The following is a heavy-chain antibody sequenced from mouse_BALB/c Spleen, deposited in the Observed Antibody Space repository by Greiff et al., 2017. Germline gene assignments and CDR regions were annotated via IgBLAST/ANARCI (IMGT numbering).Heavy chain of an antibody. D-gene: IGHD2-4*01. CDR3: ARNYDYDGGKGFAY. CDR1: GFSLTGYG. CDR2: IWGDGST. Sequence: VKLMESGPGLVAPSQSLSITCTVSGFSLTGYGVNWVRQPPGKGLEWLGMIWGDGSTDYNSALKSRLSISKDNSKSQVFLKMNSLQTDDTARYYCARNYDYDGGKGFAYWGQGTLVTVSA. V-gene: IGHV2-6-7*01. J-gene: IGHJ3*01.